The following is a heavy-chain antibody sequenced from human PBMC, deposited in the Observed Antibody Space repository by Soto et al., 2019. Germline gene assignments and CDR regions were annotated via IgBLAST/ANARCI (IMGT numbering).Heavy chain of an antibody. V-gene: IGHV1-69*12. D-gene: IGHD1-1*01. CDR1: GGTFNNYA. CDR2: IIPIFGRA. CDR3: ARDAFYYDGPTGIYYFDY. J-gene: IGHJ4*02. Sequence: QVQLVQSGAEVKKPGSSVKVSCKASGGTFNNYAISWVRQAPGQGLEWMGGIIPIFGRANHAQKFQGRLTITADESTSTAYMELSSLRSDDTAMFYCARDAFYYDGPTGIYYFDYWGQGTLVTVSS.